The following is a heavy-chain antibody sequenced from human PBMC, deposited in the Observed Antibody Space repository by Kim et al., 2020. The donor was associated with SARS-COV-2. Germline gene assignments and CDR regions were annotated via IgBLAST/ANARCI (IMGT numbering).Heavy chain of an antibody. CDR2: IYTSGST. J-gene: IGHJ6*02. D-gene: IGHD5-12*01. CDR3: ARGSRYSGYDYYYYYGMDV. V-gene: IGHV4-61*02. CDR1: GGPISSGSYY. Sequence: SETLSLTCTVSGGPISSGSYYWSWIRQPAGKGLEWIGRIYTSGSTNYNPSLKSRVTISVDTSKNQFSLKLSSVTAADTAVYYCARGSRYSGYDYYYYYGMDVWGQGTTVTVSS.